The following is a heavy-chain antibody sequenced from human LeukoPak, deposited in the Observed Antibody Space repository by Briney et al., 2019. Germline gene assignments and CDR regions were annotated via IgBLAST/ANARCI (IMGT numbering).Heavy chain of an antibody. Sequence: GGSLRLSCAASGFTFSSYAMHWVRQAPGKGLEWVAVISYDGSNKYYADSVKGRFTISRDNSKNTLYLQMNSLRAEDTAVYYCARGCSSTSCSSLGDYWGQGTLVTVSS. J-gene: IGHJ4*02. CDR2: ISYDGSNK. CDR1: GFTFSSYA. D-gene: IGHD2-2*01. V-gene: IGHV3-30-3*01. CDR3: ARGCSSTSCSSLGDY.